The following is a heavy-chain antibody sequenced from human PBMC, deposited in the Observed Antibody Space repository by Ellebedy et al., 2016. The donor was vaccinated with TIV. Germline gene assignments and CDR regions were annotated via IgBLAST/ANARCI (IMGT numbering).Heavy chain of an antibody. V-gene: IGHV4-4*02. Sequence: MPSETLSLTCAVSGGSISSSNWWSWVRQPPGKGLEWIGEIYHSGSTNYNPSLKSRVTISVDKSKNQFSVKLSSVTAADTAVYYCARILTGYTKLDYWGQGTLVTVSS. CDR3: ARILTGYTKLDY. D-gene: IGHD3-9*01. CDR1: GGSISSSNW. J-gene: IGHJ4*02. CDR2: IYHSGST.